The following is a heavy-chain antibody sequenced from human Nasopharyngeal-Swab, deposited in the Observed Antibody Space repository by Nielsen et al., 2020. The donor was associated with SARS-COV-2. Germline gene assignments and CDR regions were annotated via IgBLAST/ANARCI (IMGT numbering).Heavy chain of an antibody. J-gene: IGHJ4*02. CDR2: ITWNGNSI. V-gene: IGHV3-9*01. CDR1: GFTFDDYA. CDR3: AKAPVSVSVAGTFDY. D-gene: IGHD6-19*01. Sequence: GGSLRLSCAASGFTFDDYAMHWVRQAPGKGLEWVSGITWNGNSIDYADSVKSRFTISRDNAKNSLYLQMNSLRTEDTALYYCAKAPVSVSVAGTFDYWGQGTLVTVSS.